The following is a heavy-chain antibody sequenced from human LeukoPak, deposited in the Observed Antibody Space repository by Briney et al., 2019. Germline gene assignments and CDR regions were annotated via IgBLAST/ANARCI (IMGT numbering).Heavy chain of an antibody. Sequence: ASAKVSCKASGGTFSSYAISWVRQAPGQGLEWMGGIIPIFGTANYAQKFQGRVTITTDESTSTAYMELSSLRSEDTAVYYCARLQGDSTAVFDYWGRGTLVSVSS. D-gene: IGHD2-21*01. V-gene: IGHV1-69*05. J-gene: IGHJ4*02. CDR1: GGTFSSYA. CDR3: ARLQGDSTAVFDY. CDR2: IIPIFGTA.